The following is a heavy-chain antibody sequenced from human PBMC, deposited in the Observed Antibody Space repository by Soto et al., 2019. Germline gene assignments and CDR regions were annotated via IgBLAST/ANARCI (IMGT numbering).Heavy chain of an antibody. CDR3: TSETFGARDY. V-gene: IGHV3-74*01. Sequence: EVQLVESGGGLVQPGGSLRLSCRDSGFTFSGDWMHWVRQAPGKGLDWVSRIDPYDTGISYADYVQGRFTIFRDNAKSRLYLQMNSLRPEDTAVCYCTSETFGARDYWGQGTLVTVSS. CDR2: IDPYDTGI. CDR1: GFTFSGDW. D-gene: IGHD3-10*01. J-gene: IGHJ4*02.